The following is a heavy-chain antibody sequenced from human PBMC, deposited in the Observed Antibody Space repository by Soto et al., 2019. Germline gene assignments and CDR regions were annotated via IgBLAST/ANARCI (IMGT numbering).Heavy chain of an antibody. V-gene: IGHV1-69*06. CDR2: IIPIFGTA. Sequence: ASVKVSCKASGGTFSSYAISWVRQAPGQGLEWMGGIIPIFGTANYAQKFQGRVTITADKSTSTAYMELSSLRSEDTAVYYCARSPLYYDFWSGPGAHYYYGMDVWGQGTTVTVSS. J-gene: IGHJ6*02. CDR1: GGTFSSYA. D-gene: IGHD3-3*01. CDR3: ARSPLYYDFWSGPGAHYYYGMDV.